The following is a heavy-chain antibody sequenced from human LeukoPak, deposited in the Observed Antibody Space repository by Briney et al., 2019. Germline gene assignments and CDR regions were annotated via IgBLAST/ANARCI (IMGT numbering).Heavy chain of an antibody. Sequence: TLSLTCTVSGGSISSGDYYWNWIRQHPEKSLEWIGYIFYSGSAYYIPSLKSRVTISVDTSKNQFSLKLSSVTAADTAVYYCARGSTLIRGFDYWGQGTLVTVSS. V-gene: IGHV4-31*03. CDR3: ARGSTLIRGFDY. J-gene: IGHJ4*02. CDR2: IFYSGSA. D-gene: IGHD3-10*01. CDR1: GGSISSGDYY.